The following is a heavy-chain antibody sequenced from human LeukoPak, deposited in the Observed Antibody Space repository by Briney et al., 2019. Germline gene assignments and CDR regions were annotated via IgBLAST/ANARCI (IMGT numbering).Heavy chain of an antibody. Sequence: SETLSLTCTVSGGSICSGGYYWSWIRQHPGKGLEWIGYIYYSGSTYYNPSLKSRVTISVDTSKNQFSLKLSSVTAADTAVYYCAGGIVVVAATPFAFDIWGQGTMVTVSS. CDR1: GGSICSGGYY. D-gene: IGHD2-15*01. CDR2: IYYSGST. J-gene: IGHJ3*02. CDR3: AGGIVVVAATPFAFDI. V-gene: IGHV4-31*03.